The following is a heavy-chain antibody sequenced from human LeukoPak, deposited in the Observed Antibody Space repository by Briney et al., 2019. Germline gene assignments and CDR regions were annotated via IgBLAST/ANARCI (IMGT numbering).Heavy chain of an antibody. CDR3: ARETKYYGSGSYYLRGYYYYYMDV. V-gene: IGHV4-39*02. D-gene: IGHD3-10*01. Sequence: SETLSLTCTVSGGSISSSSYYWGWIRQPPGKGLEWIGSIYYSGSTYYNPSLKSRVTISVDTSKNQFSLKLSSVTAADTAVYYCARETKYYGSGSYYLRGYYYYYMDVWGKGTTVTISS. CDR2: IYYSGST. CDR1: GGSISSSSYY. J-gene: IGHJ6*03.